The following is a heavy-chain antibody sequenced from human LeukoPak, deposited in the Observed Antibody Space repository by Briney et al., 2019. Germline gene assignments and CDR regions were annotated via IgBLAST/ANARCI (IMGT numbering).Heavy chain of an antibody. CDR2: IYYSGST. D-gene: IGHD6-19*01. J-gene: IGHJ4*02. CDR1: GGSISSYY. V-gene: IGHV4-59*01. Sequence: SETLSLTCTVSGGSISSYYWSWIRQPPGKGLEWIGYIYYSGSTNYNPSLKSRVTISVDTSKNQFSLKLSSVTAADTAVYYCARGRSLEQWLLTGDDYWGQGTLVTVSS. CDR3: ARGRSLEQWLLTGDDY.